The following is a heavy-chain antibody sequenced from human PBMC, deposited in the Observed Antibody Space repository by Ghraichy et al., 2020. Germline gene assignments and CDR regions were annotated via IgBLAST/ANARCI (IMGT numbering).Heavy chain of an antibody. D-gene: IGHD4-23*01. Sequence: GGSLRLSCAASRFTVSSNYMSWVRQAPGKGLEWVSVIYSGGSTYYADSVKGRFTISRHNSKNTLYLQMNSLRAEDTAVYYCARARWYPRGYYYYGMDVWGQGTTVTVSS. CDR1: RFTVSSNY. CDR3: ARARWYPRGYYYYGMDV. J-gene: IGHJ6*02. CDR2: IYSGGST. V-gene: IGHV3-53*04.